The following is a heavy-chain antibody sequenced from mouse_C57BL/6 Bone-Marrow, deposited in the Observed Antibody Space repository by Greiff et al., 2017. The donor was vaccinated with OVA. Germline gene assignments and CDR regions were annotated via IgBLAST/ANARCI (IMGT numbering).Heavy chain of an antibody. V-gene: IGHV1-80*01. J-gene: IGHJ3*01. CDR2: IYPGDGDT. Sequence: QVQLQQSGAELVKPGASVKISCKASGYTFSTYWMNWVKQRPGQGLEWIGQIYPGDGDTTYNGTFKGKATLTADKSSSTAYMQLSSLTSADSAVYFCARGANWGQGTLVTVSS. CDR1: GYTFSTYW. CDR3: ARGAN.